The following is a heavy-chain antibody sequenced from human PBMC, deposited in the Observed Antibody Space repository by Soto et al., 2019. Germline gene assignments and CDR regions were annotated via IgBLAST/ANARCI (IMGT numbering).Heavy chain of an antibody. Sequence: GGSLRLSCAASGFTFSDHYMDWVRQAPGKGLEWVGRSRNKANSHTTEYAASVKGKITISRDDSKNSLYLQMNSLKTEDTAVYFCTRAGAFSGIFLIDSWGQGALVTVSS. CDR3: TRAGAFSGIFLIDS. CDR1: GFTFSDHY. V-gene: IGHV3-72*01. J-gene: IGHJ4*02. D-gene: IGHD3-3*01. CDR2: SRNKANSHTT.